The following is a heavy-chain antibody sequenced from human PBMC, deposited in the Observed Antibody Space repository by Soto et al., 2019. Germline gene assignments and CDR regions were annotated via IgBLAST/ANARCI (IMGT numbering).Heavy chain of an antibody. J-gene: IGHJ5*02. CDR3: ARGYCRSTSCLNWFNP. V-gene: IGHV3-48*01. D-gene: IGHD2-2*01. CDR1: GFTFSSYS. CDR2: ISSSSSTI. Sequence: GGSLRLSCAASGFTFSSYSMNWVRQAPGKGLEWVSYISSSSSTIYYADSVKGRFAISRDNAKNSLYLQMNSLRAEDTAVYYCARGYCRSTSCLNWFNPWGQGTLVTVSS.